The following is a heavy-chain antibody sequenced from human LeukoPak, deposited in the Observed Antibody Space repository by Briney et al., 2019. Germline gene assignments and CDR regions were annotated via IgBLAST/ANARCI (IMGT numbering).Heavy chain of an antibody. D-gene: IGHD3-16*02. CDR3: ARGRARDGSYPWFDS. CDR2: IYYGGST. Sequence: PSETLSLACSVSGDSIGSYYWTWIRQSPGKGLVRSGYIYYGGSTNYSPSLKSRVSISVDTSNNQFSLQLRSVSAADTAIYYCARGRARDGSYPWFDSWGQGTLVTVSS. J-gene: IGHJ5*01. CDR1: GDSIGSYY. V-gene: IGHV4-59*01.